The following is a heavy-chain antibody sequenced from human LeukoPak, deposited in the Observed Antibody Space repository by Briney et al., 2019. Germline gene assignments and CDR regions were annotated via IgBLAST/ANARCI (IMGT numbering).Heavy chain of an antibody. J-gene: IGHJ4*02. D-gene: IGHD1-26*01. CDR2: INHSGST. CDR3: ARVGELLPSFYFDY. Sequence: SETLSLTCAVYGGSFSGYYWSWIRQPPGKGLEWIGEINHSGSTNYNPSLKSRVTISVDTSKNQFSLKLSSVTAADTAVYYCARVGELLPSFYFDYWGQGTLATVSS. CDR1: GGSFSGYY. V-gene: IGHV4-34*01.